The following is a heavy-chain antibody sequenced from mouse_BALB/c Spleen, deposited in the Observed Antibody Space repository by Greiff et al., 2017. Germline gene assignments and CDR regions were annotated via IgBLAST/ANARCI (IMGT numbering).Heavy chain of an antibody. D-gene: IGHD2-1*01. Sequence: VQLKESGPELVKPGASVKISCKTSGYTFTEYTMHWVKQSHGKSLEWIGGINPNNGGTSYNQKFKGKATLTVDKSSSTAYMELRSLTSEDSAVYYCARGGYYYGNRYYYAMDYWGQGTSVTVSS. CDR3: ARGGYYYGNRYYYAMDY. CDR2: INPNNGGT. V-gene: IGHV1-18*01. J-gene: IGHJ4*01. CDR1: GYTFTEYT.